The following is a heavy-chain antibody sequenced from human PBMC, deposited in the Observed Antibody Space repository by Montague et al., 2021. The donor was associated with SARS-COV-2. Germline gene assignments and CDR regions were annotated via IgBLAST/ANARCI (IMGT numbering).Heavy chain of an antibody. V-gene: IGHV4-34*01. CDR2: INDSGST. CDR1: GGSFSGCY. D-gene: IGHD3-3*01. CDR3: ARGRAARSITIFGVVNPAIRYSYSLDV. J-gene: IGHJ6*04. Sequence: SETLSLTCAVYGGSFSGCYWSWIRQPPGKGLEWIGEINDSGSTYYNPSLKSRVTISVDTSKNQFSLKLSSVTAADTAVYYCARGRAARSITIFGVVNPAIRYSYSLDVWGKGTTVTVSS.